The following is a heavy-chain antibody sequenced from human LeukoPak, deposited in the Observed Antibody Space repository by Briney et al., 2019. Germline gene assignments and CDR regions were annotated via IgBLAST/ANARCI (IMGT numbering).Heavy chain of an antibody. CDR3: ASRSLWFGELPDAFDI. J-gene: IGHJ3*02. Sequence: GESPKISCKGSGYSFTSYWIGWVRQMPGKGLEWMGIIYPGDSDTRYSPSFQGQVTISADKSISTAYLQWSSLKASDTAMYYCASRSLWFGELPDAFDIWGQGTMVTVSS. D-gene: IGHD3-10*01. CDR1: GYSFTSYW. V-gene: IGHV5-51*01. CDR2: IYPGDSDT.